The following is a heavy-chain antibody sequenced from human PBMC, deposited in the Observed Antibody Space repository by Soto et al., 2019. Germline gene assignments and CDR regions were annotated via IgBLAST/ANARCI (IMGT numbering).Heavy chain of an antibody. CDR2: INHSGST. V-gene: IGHV4-34*01. Sequence: KASETLSLTCAVYGGSFSGYYWSWIRQPPGKGLEWIGEINHSGSTNYNPSLKSRVTISVDTSKNQFSLKLSSVTAADTAVYYCARGQKVEESSWNNYGMDVWGQGTTVTVSS. D-gene: IGHD6-13*01. J-gene: IGHJ6*02. CDR1: GGSFSGYY. CDR3: ARGQKVEESSWNNYGMDV.